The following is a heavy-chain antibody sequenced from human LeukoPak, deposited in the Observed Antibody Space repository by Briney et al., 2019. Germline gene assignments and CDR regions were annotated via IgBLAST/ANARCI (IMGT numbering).Heavy chain of an antibody. D-gene: IGHD2-2*01. Sequence: GRSLTLSCAPSGSTFSSYAMRWVRRPLGKGLEWVSSISGSGGSTYYADSVKGRFTISRDNSKNTLYLQMNRLRGEGTAVYYCEKDSGLCSSPSYYAGDYWGQGTLVTVSS. V-gene: IGHV3-23*01. CDR1: GSTFSSYA. CDR3: EKDSGLCSSPSYYAGDY. J-gene: IGHJ4*02. CDR2: ISGSGGST.